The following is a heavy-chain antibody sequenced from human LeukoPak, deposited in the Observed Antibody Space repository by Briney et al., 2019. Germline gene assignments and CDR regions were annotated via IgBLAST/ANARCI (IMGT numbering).Heavy chain of an antibody. CDR1: GGTFSSYA. CDR3: ARDQGSGFDY. CDR2: IIPIFGTA. Sequence: ASVKVSCKASGGTFSSYAISWVRQAPGQVLEWMGGIIPIFGTANYAQKFQGRVTITTDESTSTAYMELSSLRSEDTAVYYCARDQGSGFDYWGQGTLVTVSS. V-gene: IGHV1-69*05. D-gene: IGHD6-19*01. J-gene: IGHJ4*02.